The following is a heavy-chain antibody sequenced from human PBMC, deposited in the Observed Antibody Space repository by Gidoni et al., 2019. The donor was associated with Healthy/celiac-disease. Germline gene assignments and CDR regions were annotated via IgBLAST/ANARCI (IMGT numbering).Heavy chain of an antibody. V-gene: IGHV3-30*18. Sequence: QVQLVESGGGVVQHGRSLRLSCAASGFTFSSYGLHWGRQAPGEGLEWVAVISFDGSNKYYADSVKGRFTISRDNSKNTLYLQMNSLRAEDTAVYYCAKDQGMVRGVIIQWGQGTLVTVSS. J-gene: IGHJ4*02. CDR2: ISFDGSNK. CDR3: AKDQGMVRGVIIQ. CDR1: GFTFSSYG. D-gene: IGHD3-10*01.